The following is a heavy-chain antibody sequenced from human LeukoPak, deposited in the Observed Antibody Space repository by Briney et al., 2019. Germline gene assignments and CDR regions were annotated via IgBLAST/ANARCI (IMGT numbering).Heavy chain of an antibody. CDR3: ARRAYDFWSGPEYLQH. CDR1: GGSISSSSYY. V-gene: IGHV4-39*01. Sequence: PSETLSLTCTVSGGSISSSSYYWGWIRQPPGKGLEWIGSIYYSGSTYYNPSLKSRVTISVDTSKNQFSLKLSSVTAADTAVYYCARRAYDFWSGPEYLQHWGQGTLVTVSS. D-gene: IGHD3-3*01. CDR2: IYYSGST. J-gene: IGHJ1*01.